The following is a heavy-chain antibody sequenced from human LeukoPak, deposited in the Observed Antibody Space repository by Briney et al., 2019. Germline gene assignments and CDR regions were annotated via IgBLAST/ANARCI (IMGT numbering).Heavy chain of an antibody. CDR2: ISYDGSNK. CDR3: ARETAYAFDI. V-gene: IGHV3-30-3*01. Sequence: GGSLRLSCAASGFTFSSYAMHWVRQAPGKGLEWVAVISYDGSNKYYADSVKGRFTISRDNSKNTLYLQMNSLRTEDTAVYYCARETAYAFDIWGQGTMVTVSS. J-gene: IGHJ3*02. D-gene: IGHD5-18*01. CDR1: GFTFSSYA.